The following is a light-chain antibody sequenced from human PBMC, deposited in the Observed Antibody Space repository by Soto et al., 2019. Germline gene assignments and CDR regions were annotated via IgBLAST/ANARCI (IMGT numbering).Light chain of an antibody. CDR1: QSVSSSY. V-gene: IGKV3-20*01. CDR3: QPYGSSPT. CDR2: GAS. Sequence: EIVLTQSPGTLSLSPGERATLSCRASQSVSSSYLAWYQQKPGQDPRLHIYGASSRANGIPDRFSGSGSGTDFTLTISRLEPEDFAVYYCQPYGSSPTFGQGTKVDIK. J-gene: IGKJ1*01.